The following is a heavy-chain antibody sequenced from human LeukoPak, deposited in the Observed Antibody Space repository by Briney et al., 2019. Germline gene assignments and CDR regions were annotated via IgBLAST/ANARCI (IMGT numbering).Heavy chain of an antibody. V-gene: IGHV3-15*01. Sequence: GGSLRLSCAVSGFTFSEAWMYWVRQAPGKGLEWVARIKRKIDSGAIDYAASVKGRFTISRDDSKNTVYLQMNSLTTEDTAVYYCGLGSGRSDFDYWGQGTLVTVSS. CDR2: IKRKIDSGAI. D-gene: IGHD3-10*01. CDR3: GLGSGRSDFDY. CDR1: GFTFSEAW. J-gene: IGHJ4*02.